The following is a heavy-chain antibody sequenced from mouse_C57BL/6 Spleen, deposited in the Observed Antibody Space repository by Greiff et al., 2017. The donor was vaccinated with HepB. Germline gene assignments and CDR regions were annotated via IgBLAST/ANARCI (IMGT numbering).Heavy chain of an antibody. CDR1: GYTFTDYY. CDR3: ARKEGYYDYDGGYFDY. Sequence: EVQLQQSGPELVKPGASVKISCKASGYTFTDYYMNWVKQSHGKSLEWIGDINPNNGGTSYNQKFKGKATLTVDKSSSTAYMELRSLTSEDSAVYYWARKEGYYDYDGGYFDYWGQGTTLTVSS. D-gene: IGHD2-4*01. CDR2: INPNNGGT. V-gene: IGHV1-26*01. J-gene: IGHJ2*01.